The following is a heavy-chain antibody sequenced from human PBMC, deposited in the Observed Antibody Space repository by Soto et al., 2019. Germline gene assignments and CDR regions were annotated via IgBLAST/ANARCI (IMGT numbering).Heavy chain of an antibody. CDR3: ASPLLYNWNYGPFDY. D-gene: IGHD1-7*01. J-gene: IGHJ4*02. CDR1: GGSISSSSYY. CDR2: IYYSGST. Sequence: QLQLQESGPGLVKPSETPSLTCTVSGGSISSSSYYWGWIRQPPGKGLEWIGSIYYSGSTYYNPSLKSRVTISVDTSKNQFSLKLSSVTAADTAVYYCASPLLYNWNYGPFDYWGQGTLVTVSS. V-gene: IGHV4-39*01.